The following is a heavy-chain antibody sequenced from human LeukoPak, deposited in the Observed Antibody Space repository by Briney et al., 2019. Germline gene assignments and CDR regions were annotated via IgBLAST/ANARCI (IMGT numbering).Heavy chain of an antibody. V-gene: IGHV3-7*01. CDR3: AREHITMVRGVDYFDY. J-gene: IGHJ4*02. D-gene: IGHD3-10*01. Sequence: GGSLRLSCAASGFTFSSYWMSWVRQAPGKGLEWVANIKQDGSEKYYVDSVKGRFTISRDNAKNSLYLQMNSLRAEDTAVYYCAREHITMVRGVDYFDYWGQGTLVTVSS. CDR1: GFTFSSYW. CDR2: IKQDGSEK.